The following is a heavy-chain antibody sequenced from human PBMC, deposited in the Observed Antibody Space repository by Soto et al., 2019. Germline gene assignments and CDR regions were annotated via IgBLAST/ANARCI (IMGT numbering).Heavy chain of an antibody. D-gene: IGHD3-10*01. Sequence: ASVKVSCKASGYTFTSSYMHWVRQAPGQGLEWMGIINPSGGSTSYAQKFQGRVTMTRDTSTSTAYMELSSLRSEDTAVYYCAREVPDRLRFDYWGQGTLVTVSS. CDR1: GYTFTSSY. J-gene: IGHJ4*02. CDR3: AREVPDRLRFDY. CDR2: INPSGGST. V-gene: IGHV1-46*01.